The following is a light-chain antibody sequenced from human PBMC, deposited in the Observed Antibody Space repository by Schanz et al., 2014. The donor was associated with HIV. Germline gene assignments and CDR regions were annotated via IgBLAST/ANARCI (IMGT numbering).Light chain of an antibody. CDR1: RTISTF. Sequence: IQMTQSPSSLSASVGDSVTVACRSSRTISTFLNWYQQMPGRAPKLLIYAASSLQSGVPSRFSGSGSGTDVTLTISSLQPEDLATCHCQQANSFTLAYGGGTKVAIE. CDR2: AAS. CDR3: QQANSFTLA. J-gene: IGKJ4*01. V-gene: IGKV1-39*01.